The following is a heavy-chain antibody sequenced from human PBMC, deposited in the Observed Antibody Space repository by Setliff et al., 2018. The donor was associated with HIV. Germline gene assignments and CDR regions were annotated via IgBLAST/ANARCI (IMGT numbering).Heavy chain of an antibody. D-gene: IGHD6-13*01. V-gene: IGHV4-39*07. CDR3: ARGSHGTSWTDY. CDR1: GGSISSTNYY. J-gene: IGHJ4*02. Sequence: PSETLSLTCTVSGGSISSTNYYRGWIRQTPGKGLEWIGSIYYSGTTYYNPSLKSRVTMSVDTSTSRPSLKVHSVTAADKAMYYCARGSHGTSWTDYWGQGTLVTVSS. CDR2: IYYSGTT.